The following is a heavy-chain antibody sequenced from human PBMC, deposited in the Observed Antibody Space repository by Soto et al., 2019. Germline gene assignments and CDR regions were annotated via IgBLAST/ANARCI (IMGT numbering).Heavy chain of an antibody. J-gene: IGHJ4*02. CDR1: GFTFSSYA. V-gene: IGHV3-23*01. CDR3: ARYTSTWGIH. Sequence: EVQLLESGGGLVQPGGSLRLSCAASGFTFSSYAMTWVRQTPGKGLEWVSSITSSDNTYYADSVKGRFTISRDNSKNTLYLQMNSLRAEDTAVYACARYTSTWGIHWGQGTLVTVSS. CDR2: ITSSDNT. D-gene: IGHD6-13*01.